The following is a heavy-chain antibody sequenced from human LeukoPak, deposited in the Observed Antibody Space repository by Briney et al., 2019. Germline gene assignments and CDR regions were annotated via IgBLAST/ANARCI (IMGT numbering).Heavy chain of an antibody. V-gene: IGHV3-30-3*01. D-gene: IGHD3-22*01. CDR1: GFTFSSYA. J-gene: IGHJ4*02. CDR3: ARDASYYYDSSGYLILYYFVY. CDR2: ISYDGSNK. Sequence: PGGSLRLSCAASGFTFSSYAMHWVRQAPGKGLEWVAVISYDGSNKYYADSVKGRFTISRDNSKNTLYLQMNSLRAEDTAVYYCARDASYYYDSSGYLILYYFVYWGQATLVTVSS.